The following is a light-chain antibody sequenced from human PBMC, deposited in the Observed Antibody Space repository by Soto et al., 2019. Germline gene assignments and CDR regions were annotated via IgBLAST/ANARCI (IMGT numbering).Light chain of an antibody. V-gene: IGLV1-44*01. Sequence: QPVLTQPPSASGTPGQRVTISCSGSSSNIGSKTVNWYQQLPGTAPKLLIYSNNQRPSGVPDRFSGSKSGTSASLAISGLQSEDEASYYCAAWDDSLNGVVFGGGTKLTVL. CDR3: AAWDDSLNGVV. J-gene: IGLJ2*01. CDR2: SNN. CDR1: SSNIGSKT.